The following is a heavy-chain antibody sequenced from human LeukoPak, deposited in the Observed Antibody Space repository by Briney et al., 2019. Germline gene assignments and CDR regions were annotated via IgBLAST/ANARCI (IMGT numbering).Heavy chain of an antibody. D-gene: IGHD4-23*01. J-gene: IGHJ2*01. CDR3: ARSSGVVRTRYWYFDL. CDR2: IYYSGST. V-gene: IGHV4-59*01. CDR1: GGPISSYY. Sequence: SETLSLTCTVSGGPISSYYWSWIRQPPGKGLEWIGYIYYSGSTNYNPSLKSRVTISVDTSKNQFSLKLSSVTAADTAVYYCARSSGVVRTRYWYFDLWGRGTLVTVSS.